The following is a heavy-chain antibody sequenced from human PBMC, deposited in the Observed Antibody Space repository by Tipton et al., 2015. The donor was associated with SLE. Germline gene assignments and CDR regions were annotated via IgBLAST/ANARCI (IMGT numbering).Heavy chain of an antibody. J-gene: IGHJ3*02. CDR2: ISYDGSNK. Sequence: QVQLVQSGGGVVQPGRSLRLSCAASGFTFSSYAMHWVRQAPGKGLEWVAVISYDGSNKYYADSVKGRFTISRDNSKNTLYLQMNSLRAEDTAVYYCAREAVLWLDAFDIWGQGTMVTVSS. D-gene: IGHD5-12*01. CDR1: GFTFSSYA. CDR3: AREAVLWLDAFDI. V-gene: IGHV3-30*04.